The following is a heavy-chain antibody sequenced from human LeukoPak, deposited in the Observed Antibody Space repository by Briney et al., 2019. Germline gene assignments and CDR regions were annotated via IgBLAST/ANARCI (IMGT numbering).Heavy chain of an antibody. Sequence: QPGGSLRLSCAASGFTFSSYGMHWVRQAPGKGLEGVAFIWYDGPIIYYADSVKGRFTISRDNSKNTLYLQMNNLRAEDTAMYYCAKVLYGDPYYFDYWGQGTLVTVSS. CDR3: AKVLYGDPYYFDY. D-gene: IGHD4-17*01. V-gene: IGHV3-30*02. CDR2: IWYDGPII. J-gene: IGHJ4*02. CDR1: GFTFSSYG.